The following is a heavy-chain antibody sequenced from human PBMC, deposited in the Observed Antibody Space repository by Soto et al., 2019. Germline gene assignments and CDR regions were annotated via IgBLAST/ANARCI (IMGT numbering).Heavy chain of an antibody. J-gene: IGHJ4*02. V-gene: IGHV1-69*13. CDR2: IIPIFGTA. CDR1: GGTFSSYA. CDR3: ARGATWELELLAY. D-gene: IGHD1-7*01. Sequence: SVKVSCKASGGTFSSYAISWVRQAPGQVLEWMVVIIPIFGTANYAQKFQGRVTITADESTSTAYMELSSLRSEDTAVYYCARGATWELELLAYGGQGTLVTVSS.